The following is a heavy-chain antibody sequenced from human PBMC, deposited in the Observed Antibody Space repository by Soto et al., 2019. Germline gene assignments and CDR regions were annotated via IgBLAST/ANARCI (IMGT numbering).Heavy chain of an antibody. Sequence: SETLALTCTVSVGSIRSSTYQWGWIRQPPGRGLEWIGSAYYSESTYYNPSLKSRVAVSVDTSKNQFSLKVTSVTAADHGGLAGDLPWG. CDR1: VGSIRSSTYQ. V-gene: IGHV4-39*01. CDR3: DLP. J-gene: IGHJ1*01. CDR2: AYYSEST. D-gene: IGHD4-17*01.